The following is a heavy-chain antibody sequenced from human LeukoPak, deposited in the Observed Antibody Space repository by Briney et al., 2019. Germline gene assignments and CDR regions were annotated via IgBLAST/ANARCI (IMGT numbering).Heavy chain of an antibody. J-gene: IGHJ4*02. Sequence: ASVKVSCKASGYTFTGYYMHWVRQAPGQGLEWMGWINPNSGGTSYAQKFQGRVTMTGDTSISTAYTELSSLRSDDTAVYYCARGDGYSFGRDFDYWGQGTLVTVSS. CDR2: INPNSGGT. CDR3: ARGDGYSFGRDFDY. D-gene: IGHD5-18*01. V-gene: IGHV1-2*02. CDR1: GYTFTGYY.